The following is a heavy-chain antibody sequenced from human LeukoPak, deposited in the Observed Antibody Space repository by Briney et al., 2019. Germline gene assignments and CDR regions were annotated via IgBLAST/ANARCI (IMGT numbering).Heavy chain of an antibody. CDR3: ARKDGYSYGYYY. J-gene: IGHJ4*02. V-gene: IGHV4-59*01. Sequence: SETLSFTCTVSGGSISRYYWSWIRQPPGKGLEGIGYIYYSGSTNYNPSPKSRVTISVDTSKNHSALKLSSVIAADTAVYYCARKDGYSYGYYYWGQGTLVTVSS. CDR2: IYYSGST. D-gene: IGHD5-18*01. CDR1: GGSISRYY.